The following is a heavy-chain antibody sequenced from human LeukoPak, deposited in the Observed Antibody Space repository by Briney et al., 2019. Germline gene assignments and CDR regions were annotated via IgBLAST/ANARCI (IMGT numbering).Heavy chain of an antibody. CDR3: ARRRYYDGSGYLE. CDR2: IYYSGRT. V-gene: IGHV4-39*01. J-gene: IGHJ1*01. Sequence: SETLSLTCSVSGDSISRSDSYWDWIRQPPGKGLEWIGTIYYSGRTYYSPSLKSRVAMSVDASNNQFSLNLRSVAAADTAVYYCARRRYYDGSGYLEWGQGTLLSVSS. CDR1: GDSISRSDSY. D-gene: IGHD3-22*01.